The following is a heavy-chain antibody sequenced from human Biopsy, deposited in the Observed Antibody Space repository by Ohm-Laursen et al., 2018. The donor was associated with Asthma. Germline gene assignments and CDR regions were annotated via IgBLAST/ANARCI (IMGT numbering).Heavy chain of an antibody. D-gene: IGHD4-17*01. Sequence: SSVKVPCKVSGYSLTDLSMHWVRQAPGQGLEWMGGHDHEEGGTVNARRFQGRVTMTEDTSTDTAYMELSSLSSDDTAVYYCASDFPKDYVRYNFQFWGQGTLVTVSS. CDR3: ASDFPKDYVRYNFQF. CDR2: HDHEEGGT. J-gene: IGHJ4*02. V-gene: IGHV1-24*01. CDR1: GYSLTDLS.